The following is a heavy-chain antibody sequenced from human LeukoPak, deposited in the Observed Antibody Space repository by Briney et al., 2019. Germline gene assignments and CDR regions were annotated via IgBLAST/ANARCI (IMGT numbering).Heavy chain of an antibody. CDR1: GFTFSSYG. D-gene: IGHD6-19*01. J-gene: IGHJ5*02. CDR2: ISYDGSNK. Sequence: GRSLRLSCAASGFTFSSYGMHWVRQAPGKGLEWVAVISYDGSNKYYADSVKGRFTISRDNSKNTLYLQMNSLRAEDTAVYYCALSGWSGIYWFDPWGQGTLVTVSS. V-gene: IGHV3-30*03. CDR3: ALSGWSGIYWFDP.